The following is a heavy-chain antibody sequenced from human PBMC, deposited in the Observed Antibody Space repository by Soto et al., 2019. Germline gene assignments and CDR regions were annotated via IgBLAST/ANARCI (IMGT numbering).Heavy chain of an antibody. J-gene: IGHJ5*02. D-gene: IGHD2-15*01. CDR2: IYYSGST. CDR3: ASSPVVAATFWFDP. CDR1: GGSISSYY. V-gene: IGHV4-59*01. Sequence: PSETLALTCTVSGGSISSYYWSWIRQPPGKGLEWIGYIYYSGSTNYNPSLKSRVTISVDTSKNQFSLKLSSVTAADTAVYYCASSPVVAATFWFDPWGQGTLVTVSS.